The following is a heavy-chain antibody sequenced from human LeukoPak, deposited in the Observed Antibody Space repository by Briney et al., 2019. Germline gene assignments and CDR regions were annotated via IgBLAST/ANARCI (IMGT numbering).Heavy chain of an antibody. CDR1: GLTFSTHW. Sequence: PGGSLRLSCAASGLTFSTHWMYWVRQTPGKGLVWVSGINDDGSLTNYADSVKGRFTMSRDNAKNTLFLQMNSLRAEDTAVYYCARDALTSKRGKGYYYYYMDVWGKGTTVTVSS. V-gene: IGHV3-74*01. J-gene: IGHJ6*03. CDR2: INDDGSLT. D-gene: IGHD3-10*01. CDR3: ARDALTSKRGKGYYYYYMDV.